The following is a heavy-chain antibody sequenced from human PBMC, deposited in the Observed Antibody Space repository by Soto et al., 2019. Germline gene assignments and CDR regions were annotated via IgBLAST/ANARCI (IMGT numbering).Heavy chain of an antibody. CDR2: IKSKTDGGTT. Sequence: EVQLAESGGGLVKPGGSLRLSCAASAFTFNIAWMNWVRQAPGKGLEWVGRIKSKTDGGTTDYAAPVKGRFTISRDDSKNTLYLQMNSLKTEDTAVYYCTTLTMVTVHDDYWGQGTLVNVSS. CDR1: AFTFNIAW. V-gene: IGHV3-15*01. J-gene: IGHJ4*02. CDR3: TTLTMVTVHDDY. D-gene: IGHD2-21*02.